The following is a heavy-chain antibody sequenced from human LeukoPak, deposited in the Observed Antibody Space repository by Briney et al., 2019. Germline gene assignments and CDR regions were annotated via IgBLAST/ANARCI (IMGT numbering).Heavy chain of an antibody. J-gene: IGHJ4*02. D-gene: IGHD3-10*01. V-gene: IGHV1-18*01. CDR1: GYTFTSYG. Sequence: GASVKVSCKASGYTFTSYGISWVRQAPGQGLEWMGWISAYNGNTNYAQKLQGRVTMTTDTSTSTAYMELSRLRSDDTAVYYCARGITMVRGVIIPTVYYWGQGTLVTVSS. CDR3: ARGITMVRGVIIPTVYY. CDR2: ISAYNGNT.